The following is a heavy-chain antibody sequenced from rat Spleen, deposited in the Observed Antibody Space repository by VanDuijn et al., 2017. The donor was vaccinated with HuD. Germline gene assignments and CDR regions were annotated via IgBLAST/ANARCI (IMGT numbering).Heavy chain of an antibody. D-gene: IGHD1-12*02. Sequence: EVRLVESGGGLVQPGRSLKLSCAASGFTFSNYGMHWIRQAPTKGLEWVASISPSGGSTYYRDSVKGRFTISRDNAENTVYLQMNSLRSEDTATYYCAKDRDGSYPHYWGQGVMVTFSS. V-gene: IGHV5-19*01. CDR2: ISPSGGST. CDR3: AKDRDGSYPHY. J-gene: IGHJ2*01. CDR1: GFTFSNYG.